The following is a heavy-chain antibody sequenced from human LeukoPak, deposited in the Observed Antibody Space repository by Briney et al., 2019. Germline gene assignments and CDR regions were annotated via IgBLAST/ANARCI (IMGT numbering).Heavy chain of an antibody. CDR2: INHSGST. Sequence: PSETLSLTCAVYGGSFSGYYWSWIRQPPGKGLEWIGEINHSGSTNYNPSLKSRVTISVDTSKNQFSLKLSSVTAADTAVYYCARHNSGYSYGALDYYYYMDVWGKGTTVTISS. D-gene: IGHD5-18*01. CDR1: GGSFSGYY. J-gene: IGHJ6*03. CDR3: ARHNSGYSYGALDYYYYMDV. V-gene: IGHV4-34*01.